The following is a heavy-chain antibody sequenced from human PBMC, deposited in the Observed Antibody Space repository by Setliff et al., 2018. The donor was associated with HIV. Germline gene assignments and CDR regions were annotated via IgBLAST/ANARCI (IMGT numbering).Heavy chain of an antibody. CDR3: ASRVYYYDSNNFLREEGFDP. CDR2: ISHTGST. V-gene: IGHV4-34*01. CDR1: GGSFSAYY. Sequence: SETLSLTCAVYGGSFSAYYWSWIRQSPEMGLEWIAEISHTGSTKYNPSLGSRVTISLATSKNQFSLSLRSLSAADTAVYYCASRVYYYDSNNFLREEGFDPWGQGTLVTVPQ. J-gene: IGHJ5*02. D-gene: IGHD3-22*01.